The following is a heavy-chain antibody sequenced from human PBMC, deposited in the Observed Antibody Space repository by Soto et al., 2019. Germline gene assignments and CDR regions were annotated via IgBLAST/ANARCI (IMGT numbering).Heavy chain of an antibody. V-gene: IGHV3-48*02. CDR1: GFTFSSYS. CDR2: ISSSSSTI. D-gene: IGHD2-15*01. CDR3: ARDLDCSGGSCYSKSLVY. J-gene: IGHJ4*02. Sequence: GGSLRLSCAASGFTFSSYSMNWVRQAPGKGLEWVSYISSSSSTIYYADSVKGRFTISRDNAKNSLYLQMNSLRDEDTAVYYCARDLDCSGGSCYSKSLVYWGQGTLVTVSS.